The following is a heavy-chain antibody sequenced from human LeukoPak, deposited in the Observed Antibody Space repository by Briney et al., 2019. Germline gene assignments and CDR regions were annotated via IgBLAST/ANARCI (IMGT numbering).Heavy chain of an antibody. J-gene: IGHJ4*02. D-gene: IGHD3-10*01. CDR2: ISAYNGNT. Sequence: ASVKVSCKASGYTFTSYGISWVRQAPGQGLEWMGWISAYNGNTNYAQKLQGRVTMTTDTSTSTAYMELRSLRSDDTAVYYCATTYYYGSGSYWDLDYWGQGTLVTVSS. CDR1: GYTFTSYG. CDR3: ATTYYYGSGSYWDLDY. V-gene: IGHV1-18*01.